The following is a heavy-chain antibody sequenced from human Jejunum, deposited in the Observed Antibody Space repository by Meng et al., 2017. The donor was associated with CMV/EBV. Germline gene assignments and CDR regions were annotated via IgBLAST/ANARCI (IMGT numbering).Heavy chain of an antibody. CDR1: GINVSDDW. CDR2: MKTKTDSRTT. J-gene: IGHJ4*02. CDR3: ATDTFRRNVFDH. D-gene: IGHD1-1*01. V-gene: IGHV3-15*01. Sequence: AGINVSDDWMKWSRQTAGKGLEWVGRMKTKTDSRTTGSNAPVRDRFTISRDDSKNTVYLQMNSLKTEDTAIYYCATDTFRRNVFDHWGQGMLVTVSS.